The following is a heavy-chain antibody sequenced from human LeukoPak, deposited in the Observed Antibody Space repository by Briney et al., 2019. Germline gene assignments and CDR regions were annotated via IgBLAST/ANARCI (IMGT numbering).Heavy chain of an antibody. CDR3: ARDRHDYSGTHFDY. D-gene: IGHD4-11*01. CDR2: ISGSGGST. Sequence: QPGGSLRLSCAASGFTFSSYAMSWVRQAPGKGLEWVSAISGSGGSTYYADSVKGRFTISRDNSKNTLYLQMNSLRAEDTAVYYCARDRHDYSGTHFDYWGQGTLVTVSS. V-gene: IGHV3-23*01. CDR1: GFTFSSYA. J-gene: IGHJ4*02.